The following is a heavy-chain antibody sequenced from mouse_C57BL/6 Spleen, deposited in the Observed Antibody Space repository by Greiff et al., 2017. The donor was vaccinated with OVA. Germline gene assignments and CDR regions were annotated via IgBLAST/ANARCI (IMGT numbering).Heavy chain of an antibody. J-gene: IGHJ2*01. CDR1: GYSFTSYT. D-gene: IGHD1-1*01. CDR3: ARGGRTVVDPFDY. V-gene: IGHV1-4*01. Sequence: QVQLQQSGAELARPGASVKMSCKASGYSFTSYTMHWVKQRPGQGLEWIGYINPSSGYTKYNQKFKDKATLTADKSSSTAYMQLSSLTSEDSAVYYCARGGRTVVDPFDYWGQGTTLTVSS. CDR2: INPSSGYT.